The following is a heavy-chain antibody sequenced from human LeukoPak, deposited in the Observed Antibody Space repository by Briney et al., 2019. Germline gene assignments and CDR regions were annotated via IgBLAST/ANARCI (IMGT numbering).Heavy chain of an antibody. V-gene: IGHV4-34*01. Sequence: SETLSLTCAVYGGSFSGYYWSWIRQPPGKGLEWIGEINHSGSTNYNPSLKSRVTISVDTSKNQFSLKLSSVTAADTAVYYCARLKAGGGWFDPWGQGTLVTVSS. CDR2: INHSGST. J-gene: IGHJ5*02. CDR1: GGSFSGYY. CDR3: ARLKAGGGWFDP. D-gene: IGHD3-16*01.